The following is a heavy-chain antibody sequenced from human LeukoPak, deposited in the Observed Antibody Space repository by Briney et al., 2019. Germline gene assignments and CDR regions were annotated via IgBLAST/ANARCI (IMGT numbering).Heavy chain of an antibody. V-gene: IGHV3-21*06. D-gene: IGHD6-19*01. CDR3: ATGYSSGWYFYFQH. Sequence: GGSLRLSCAASGLTFSRYSMNWVRQAPGKGLEWVSSISSGSSYIYYVDSVKGRFTVSRDNAKNSLSLRMNSLSAEDTAVYYCATGYSSGWYFYFQHWGQGSLVSVSS. CDR2: ISSGSSYI. J-gene: IGHJ1*01. CDR1: GLTFSRYS.